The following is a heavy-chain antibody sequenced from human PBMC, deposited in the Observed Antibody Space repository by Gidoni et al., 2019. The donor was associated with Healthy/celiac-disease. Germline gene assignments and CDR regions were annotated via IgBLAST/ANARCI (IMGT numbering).Heavy chain of an antibody. CDR3: TSILRQRITPVGMDV. Sequence: EVQLVESGGGLVQPGGSLKLSCAASGFTFSGSAMHWVRQASGKGLEWVGRIRSKANSYATAYAASVKGRFTISRDDSKNTAYLQMNSLKTEDTAVYYCTSILRQRITPVGMDVWGQGTTVTVSS. CDR2: IRSKANSYAT. J-gene: IGHJ6*02. CDR1: GFTFSGSA. V-gene: IGHV3-73*02. D-gene: IGHD3-3*01.